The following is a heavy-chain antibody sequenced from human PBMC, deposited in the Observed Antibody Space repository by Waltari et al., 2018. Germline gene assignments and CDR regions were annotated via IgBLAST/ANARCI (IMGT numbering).Heavy chain of an antibody. D-gene: IGHD3-16*01. CDR3: ARVEGAAGLDI. J-gene: IGHJ3*02. Sequence: QVQLVQSGAEVKKPGASVKVSCKASGYTFTSYAMHWVRQAPGQRLEWMGWINAGNGNTKSSQKFQGRVTITRETSASTAYMEVSSLRSEDTAVYYCARVEGAAGLDIWGQGTMVTVSS. CDR2: INAGNGNT. V-gene: IGHV1-3*01. CDR1: GYTFTSYA.